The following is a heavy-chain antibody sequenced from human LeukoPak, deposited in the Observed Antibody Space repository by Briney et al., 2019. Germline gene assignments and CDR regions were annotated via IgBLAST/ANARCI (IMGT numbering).Heavy chain of an antibody. CDR3: ARDGPPVLYNWLDP. CDR1: GVSISSGDYY. V-gene: IGHV4-30-4*01. J-gene: IGHJ5*02. CDR2: IYYSGRP. D-gene: IGHD2-8*02. Sequence: PSQTLSFTGTVSGVSISSGDYYWSWIRQPPGKGLEWSGYIYYSGRPYYNPSLKSRVTISVDTSNNQFSLKLGSVTAAGTAVYSCARDGPPVLYNWLDPWGQGTLVTVSS.